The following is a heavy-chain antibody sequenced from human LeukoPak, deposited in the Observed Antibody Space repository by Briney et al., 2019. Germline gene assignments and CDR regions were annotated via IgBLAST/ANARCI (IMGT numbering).Heavy chain of an antibody. Sequence: PGGSLRLSCAASGFTFSSYGMSWVRQAPGKGLEWVSAISGSGGSTYYADSVKGRFTISRDNSKNTLYLQMNSLRAEDTAVYYCAKSLPYSSSWYYYYMYVWGRGTTVTVSS. CDR3: AKSLPYSSSWYYYYMYV. J-gene: IGHJ6*03. CDR2: ISGSGGST. CDR1: GFTFSSYG. V-gene: IGHV3-23*01. D-gene: IGHD6-6*01.